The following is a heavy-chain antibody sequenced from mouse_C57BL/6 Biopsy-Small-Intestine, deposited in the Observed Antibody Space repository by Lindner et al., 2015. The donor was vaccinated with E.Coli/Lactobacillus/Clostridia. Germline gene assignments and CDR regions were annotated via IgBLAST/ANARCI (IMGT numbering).Heavy chain of an antibody. CDR2: IYPYNGIS. J-gene: IGHJ2*01. Sequence: VQLQESGPXLVRPGASVKISCKASGYSFTGYYIHWVKQSHGDILDWIGFIYPYNGISSYNQKFKGKATLTVDKSSSTAYMVLRSLTSEDSAVYYCARSEGSSGFFDYWGLGTTLTVSS. V-gene: IGHV1-31*01. D-gene: IGHD3-2*02. CDR3: ARSEGSSGFFDY. CDR1: GYSFTGYY.